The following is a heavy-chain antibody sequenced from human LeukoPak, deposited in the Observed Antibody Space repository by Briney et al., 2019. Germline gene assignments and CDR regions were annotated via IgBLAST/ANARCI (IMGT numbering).Heavy chain of an antibody. CDR1: GYTFSNFG. J-gene: IGHJ3*02. V-gene: IGHV1-18*01. CDR2: SSGYNDDT. CDR3: AKDFYNSGGRWYDCFDI. D-gene: IGHD2-15*01. Sequence: ASVKVSCKASGYTFSNFGISRVRQAPGQGLEWMGWSSGYNDDTHYAQKFQGRVTMTTDTSTNTAYMDLRSLRSDDTAIYYCAKDFYNSGGRWYDCFDIWGQGTMVTVSS.